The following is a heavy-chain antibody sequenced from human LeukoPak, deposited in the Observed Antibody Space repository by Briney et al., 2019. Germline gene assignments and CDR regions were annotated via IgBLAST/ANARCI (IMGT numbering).Heavy chain of an antibody. J-gene: IGHJ4*02. V-gene: IGHV3-48*04. D-gene: IGHD3-22*01. CDR2: ISSSGSTI. Sequence: GGSLRLSCAASGFTFSSYAMSWVRQAPGKGLEWVSYISSSGSTIYYADSVKGRFTISRDNAKNSLYLQMNSLRAEDTAVYYCARTASYDSSGYDDDYWGQGTLVTVSS. CDR3: ARTASYDSSGYDDDY. CDR1: GFTFSSYA.